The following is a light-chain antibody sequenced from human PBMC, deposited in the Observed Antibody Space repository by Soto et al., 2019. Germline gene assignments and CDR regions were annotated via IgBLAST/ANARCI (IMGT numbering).Light chain of an antibody. CDR2: EVN. V-gene: IGLV2-14*01. J-gene: IGLJ3*02. Sequence: QSALTQPASVSGSPGQSITISCTGTSSDIGGYNYVSWYQQHPGKAPKLMIYEVNNRPSGVSNRFSGSKSGNTASLTISGLQAEDEADYYCSSYTSSSTLWVFGGGTMLTVL. CDR1: SSDIGGYNY. CDR3: SSYTSSSTLWV.